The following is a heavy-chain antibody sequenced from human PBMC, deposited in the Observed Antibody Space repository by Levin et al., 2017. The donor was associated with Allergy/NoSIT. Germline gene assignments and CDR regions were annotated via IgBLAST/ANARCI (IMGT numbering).Heavy chain of an antibody. CDR1: GYTFTNYN. V-gene: IGHV1-8*02. CDR3: ARAADSSSSGYYDYAMDG. D-gene: IGHD6-6*01. CDR2: MNPNSGVT. J-gene: IGHJ6*02. Sequence: GESLKISCKASGYTFTNYNINWVRQATGQGLEWMGWMNPNSGVTAYAQRFQGRVTMTRDTSISTAYMELSSLRSEGTAVYYCARAADSSSSGYYDYAMDGWGQGTTVTVSS.